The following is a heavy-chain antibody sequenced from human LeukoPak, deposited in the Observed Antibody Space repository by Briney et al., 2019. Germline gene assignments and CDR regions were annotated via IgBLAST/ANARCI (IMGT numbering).Heavy chain of an antibody. CDR1: GFTFSSYS. CDR3: AKMLNTGHAHAALDY. J-gene: IGHJ4*02. Sequence: GSLRLSCAASGFTFSSYSMNWVRQAPGKGLEWVSYISSSSSTIYYADSVKGRFTISRDNAKNSLYLQMNSLRAEDTAVYYCAKMLNTGHAHAALDYWGQGTLVTVSS. CDR2: ISSSSSTI. D-gene: IGHD2-8*02. V-gene: IGHV3-48*04.